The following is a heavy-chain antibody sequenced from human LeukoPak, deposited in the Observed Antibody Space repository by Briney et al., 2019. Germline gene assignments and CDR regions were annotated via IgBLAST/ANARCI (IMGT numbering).Heavy chain of an antibody. V-gene: IGHV3-30*02. J-gene: IGHJ6*03. D-gene: IGHD1-26*01. CDR2: IQYDGSDE. CDR3: AKISGSYQDYYYYYYYMDV. Sequence: GGSLRLSCAASGFTFSTYGMHWVRQAPGKGLEWVAFIQYDGSDEHYADSVKGRFTISRDNSKNTLYLQMNSLRAEDTAVYYCAKISGSYQDYYYYYYYMDVWGKGTTVTVSS. CDR1: GFTFSTYG.